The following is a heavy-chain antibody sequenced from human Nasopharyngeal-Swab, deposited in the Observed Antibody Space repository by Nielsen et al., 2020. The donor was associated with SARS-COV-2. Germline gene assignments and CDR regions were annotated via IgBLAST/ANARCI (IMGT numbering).Heavy chain of an antibody. Sequence: SLKISCAASGFIFDDYAMHWVRQAPGKGLEWVSSISWSSGTIGYADSVKGRFTISRDNAKNSLYLQMNSLRAEDTALYYCAKDTGDSYCGGDCWTPFDYWGQGTLVTVSS. J-gene: IGHJ4*02. CDR3: AKDTGDSYCGGDCWTPFDY. D-gene: IGHD2-21*02. V-gene: IGHV3-9*01. CDR2: ISWSSGTI. CDR1: GFIFDDYA.